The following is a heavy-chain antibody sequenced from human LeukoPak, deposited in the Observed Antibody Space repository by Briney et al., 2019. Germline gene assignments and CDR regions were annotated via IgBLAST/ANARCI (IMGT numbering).Heavy chain of an antibody. D-gene: IGHD3-16*01. CDR2: ISGSGGST. V-gene: IGHV3-23*01. CDR3: AKDPFGSFDY. Sequence: SCKASGGTFSSYAMSWVRQAPGKGLEWVSAISGSGGSTYYADSVKGRFTISRDNSKNTLYLQMNSLRAEDTAVYYCAKDPFGSFDYWGQGTLVTVSS. CDR1: GGTFSSYA. J-gene: IGHJ4*02.